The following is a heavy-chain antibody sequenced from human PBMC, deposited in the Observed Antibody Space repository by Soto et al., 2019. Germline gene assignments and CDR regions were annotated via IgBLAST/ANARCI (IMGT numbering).Heavy chain of an antibody. D-gene: IGHD3-10*01. Sequence: PGGSLRLSCAASGFTFSDYNMDWVRQAPGKGLEWVSSITSDSDYKYYADSLKGRFTISRDNAKNSLFLEMNSLRAEDTAAYYCATRTHCLGSICYPNFQYWGQGTLVTVSS. CDR3: ATRTHCLGSICYPNFQY. J-gene: IGHJ1*01. CDR1: GFTFSDYN. V-gene: IGHV3-21*01. CDR2: ITSDSDYK.